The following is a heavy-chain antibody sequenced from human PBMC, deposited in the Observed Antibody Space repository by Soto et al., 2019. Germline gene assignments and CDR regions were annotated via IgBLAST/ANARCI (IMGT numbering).Heavy chain of an antibody. D-gene: IGHD3-22*01. V-gene: IGHV1-46*01. CDR1: GYTFTSYY. CDR3: ARAGSPFDSDSSGYWGFDH. CDR2: INPSGGST. J-gene: IGHJ4*02. Sequence: ASVKVSCKASGYTFTSYYMHWVRQAPGQGLEWMGVINPSGGSTSYAQKFQGRVTMTRDTSTSTVYMELSSLRSEDTAVYYCARAGSPFDSDSSGYWGFDHWGQGTLVTVSS.